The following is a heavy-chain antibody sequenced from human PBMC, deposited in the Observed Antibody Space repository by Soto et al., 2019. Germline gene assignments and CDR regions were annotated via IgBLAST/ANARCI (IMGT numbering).Heavy chain of an antibody. D-gene: IGHD5-18*01. J-gene: IGHJ4*02. CDR3: ASAFDPGYSYGLFDY. CDR1: GGTFSSYA. Sequence: SVKVSCKASGGTFSSYAISWVRQAPGQGLEWMGGIIPIFGTANYAQKFQGRVTITADESTSTAYMELSSLRSEDTAVYYCASAFDPGYSYGLFDYWGQGTLVTVSS. CDR2: IIPIFGTA. V-gene: IGHV1-69*13.